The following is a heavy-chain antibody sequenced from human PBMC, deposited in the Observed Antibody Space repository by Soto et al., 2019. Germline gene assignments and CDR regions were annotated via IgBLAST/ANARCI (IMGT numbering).Heavy chain of an antibody. CDR2: IHYSGTT. CDR1: GDSISDTIYY. Sequence: PSETLSLTCRVSGDSISDTIYYWGWVRQPPGKGLEWIGSIHYSGTTQFHPSLKTRVTISVDTSKNEFSLRLRSVTAADTAVYYCVRHLTAVAAAMPYWGQGIPVTVSS. V-gene: IGHV4-39*01. CDR3: VRHLTAVAAAMPY. D-gene: IGHD6-19*01. J-gene: IGHJ4*02.